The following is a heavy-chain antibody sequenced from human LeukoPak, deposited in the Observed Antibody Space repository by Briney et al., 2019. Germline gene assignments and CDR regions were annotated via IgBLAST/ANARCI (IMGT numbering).Heavy chain of an antibody. CDR1: GFAFSNCA. V-gene: IGHV3-23*01. J-gene: IGHJ5*02. D-gene: IGHD1-1*01. CDR3: AKDWNPSPNWFGP. CDR2: ISNSGVAT. Sequence: PGGSLRLSCAASGFAFSNCAMNWVRQAPGKGLEWISGISNSGVATNYADSVKGRFTIFRDNSKNMLYLQMNGLRAEDTAVYYCAKDWNPSPNWFGPWGQGALVIVSS.